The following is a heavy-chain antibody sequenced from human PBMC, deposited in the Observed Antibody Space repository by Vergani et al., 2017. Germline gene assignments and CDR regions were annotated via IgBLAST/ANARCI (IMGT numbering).Heavy chain of an antibody. CDR3: ARAEHPTYYYNSSGYYLDAFDI. Sequence: QVQLVQSGAEVKKPGASVRVSCKASGYTFTSYSMHWVRQAPGQGLEWMGIINPSGGSTSYAQKFQGRVTMTRDTSTSTVYMELSSLRSEDTAVYYCARAEHPTYYYNSSGYYLDAFDIWGQGTMVTVSS. V-gene: IGHV1-46*03. D-gene: IGHD3-22*01. CDR2: INPSGGST. J-gene: IGHJ3*02. CDR1: GYTFTSYS.